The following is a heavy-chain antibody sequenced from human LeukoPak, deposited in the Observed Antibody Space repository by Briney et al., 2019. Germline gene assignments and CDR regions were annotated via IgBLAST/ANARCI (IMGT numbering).Heavy chain of an antibody. V-gene: IGHV1-18*01. CDR1: GGTFSSYA. CDR3: AITIFGVVMP. Sequence: ASVKVSCKSSGGTFSSYAISWVRQAPGQGLEWLGWISAYNGNTNYAQKLQGRVTMTTDTSTSTAYMELRSLRSDDTAVYYCAITIFGVVMPWGQGTLVTVSS. CDR2: ISAYNGNT. J-gene: IGHJ4*02. D-gene: IGHD3-3*01.